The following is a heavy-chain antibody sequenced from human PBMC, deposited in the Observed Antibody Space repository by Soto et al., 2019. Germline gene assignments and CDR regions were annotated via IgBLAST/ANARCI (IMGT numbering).Heavy chain of an antibody. CDR1: GFTFRNYA. CDR3: AKAGGYCSTVSCFQAY. J-gene: IGHJ4*02. D-gene: IGHD2-15*01. CDR2: ISGSGSET. Sequence: GGSLRLSCAASGFTFRNYAMNWVRQAPGKGLEWVSVISGSGSETYYADSVKGRFTISRDNSKNTLYLQMNSLRGEDTAVYFCAKAGGYCSTVSCFQAYWGQGTLVTVSS. V-gene: IGHV3-23*01.